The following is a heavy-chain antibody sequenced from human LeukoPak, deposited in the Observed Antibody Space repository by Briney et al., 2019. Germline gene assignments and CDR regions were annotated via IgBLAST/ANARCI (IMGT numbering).Heavy chain of an antibody. V-gene: IGHV3-9*03. Sequence: PGRSLRLSCVTSGFTFGDYTMHWVRQVPGKGLEWLSGITWDGGNIAYADSVKGRFTISRDNAKSSLYLQMNSLRNEDMAFYFCAKGYTFHGVAHDSGYFDYWGREPWSPSPQ. D-gene: IGHD3-3*01. J-gene: IGHJ4*02. CDR2: ITWDGGNI. CDR3: AKGYTFHGVAHDSGYFDY. CDR1: GFTFGDYT.